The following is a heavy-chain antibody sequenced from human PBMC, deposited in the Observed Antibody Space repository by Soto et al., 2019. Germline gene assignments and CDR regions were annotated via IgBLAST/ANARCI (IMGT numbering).Heavy chain of an antibody. CDR3: AKNQGDPGYYYMDV. CDR2: IIPILGIA. V-gene: IGHV1-69*02. D-gene: IGHD3-16*01. CDR1: GGTFSSYT. J-gene: IGHJ6*03. Sequence: QVQLVQSGAEVKKPGSSVKVSCKASGGTFSSYTISWVRQAPGQGLEWMGRIIPILGIANYAQKFQGRVTITADKSTSTAYMELSSLRSDDTAVYYCAKNQGDPGYYYMDVWGKGTTVTVSS.